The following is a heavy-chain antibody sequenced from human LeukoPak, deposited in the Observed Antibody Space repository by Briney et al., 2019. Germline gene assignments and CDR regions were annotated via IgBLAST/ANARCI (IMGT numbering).Heavy chain of an antibody. D-gene: IGHD2-2*01. Sequence: SETLSLTCTVSGGSISSSSYYWGWIRQPPGKGLEWIGSIYYSGSTYYNPSLKSRVTISVDTSKNQFSLKLSSVTAADTAVYYCARALGYSSSTSCSNPYYYYMDVWGKGTTVTVSS. V-gene: IGHV4-39*01. J-gene: IGHJ6*03. CDR3: ARALGYSSSTSCSNPYYYYMDV. CDR1: GGSISSSSYY. CDR2: IYYSGST.